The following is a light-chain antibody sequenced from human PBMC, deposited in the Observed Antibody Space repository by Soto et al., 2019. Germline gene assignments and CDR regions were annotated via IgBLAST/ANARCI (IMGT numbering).Light chain of an antibody. Sequence: QSVLTQPPSVSGAPGQRVTISCTGSSSNIGAGYDVHWYQQLPGTAPKLLIYGNSNRPSGVPDRFSGSKSGTSASLAITGLQAEDEADFYSQPYDRSLSALYFFAPGPKVPVL. V-gene: IGLV1-40*01. CDR2: GNS. CDR3: QPYDRSLSALYF. J-gene: IGLJ1*01. CDR1: SSNIGAGYD.